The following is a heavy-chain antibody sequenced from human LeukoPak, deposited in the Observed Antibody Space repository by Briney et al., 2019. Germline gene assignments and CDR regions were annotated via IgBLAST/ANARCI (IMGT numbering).Heavy chain of an antibody. CDR2: IWNDGSSK. J-gene: IGHJ3*02. Sequence: GGSLRLSCAASGFTFSSYGMHWVRQAPGKGLEWVAVIWNDGSSKYYADSVKGRFTISRDNSKNTLYLQMNSLRAEDTAVYYCARIHSLYYYDSSGYGAFDIWGQGTMATVSS. V-gene: IGHV3-33*08. CDR1: GFTFSSYG. CDR3: ARIHSLYYYDSSGYGAFDI. D-gene: IGHD3-22*01.